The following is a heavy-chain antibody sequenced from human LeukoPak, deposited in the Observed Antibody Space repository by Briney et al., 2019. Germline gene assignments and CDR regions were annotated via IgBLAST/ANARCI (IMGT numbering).Heavy chain of an antibody. CDR1: GDTVSSNSAA. V-gene: IGHV6-1*01. CDR3: ANFYLDN. J-gene: IGHJ4*02. CDR2: TYFRSKWYN. Sequence: SQTLSLTCAISGDTVSSNSAAWNWIRQSPTRGLEWLGRTYFRSKWYNDYAESVKGRISINPDTSKNQFSLQLNSVNPEDTAVYYCANFYLDNWSQGSLVTVSS.